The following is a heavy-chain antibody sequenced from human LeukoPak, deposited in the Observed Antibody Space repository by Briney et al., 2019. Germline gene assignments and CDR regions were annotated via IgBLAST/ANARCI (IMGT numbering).Heavy chain of an antibody. V-gene: IGHV3-23*01. J-gene: IGHJ6*02. CDR3: ARGGGLDV. CDR2: ISATGT. Sequence: PGGSLRLSCAASGFTFNSYAMNWVRQTPGKGLEWVSAISATGTYYADSVKGRFTVSRDNSKNTLFLQMSNLRAEDTAVYFCARGGGLDVWGQGATVTVSS. D-gene: IGHD3-16*01. CDR1: GFTFNSYA.